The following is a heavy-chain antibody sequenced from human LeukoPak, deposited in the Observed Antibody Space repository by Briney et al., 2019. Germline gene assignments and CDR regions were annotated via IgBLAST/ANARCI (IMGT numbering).Heavy chain of an antibody. D-gene: IGHD3-16*02. Sequence: PSETLSLTCTVSGGSISSGSYYWSWIRQPAGKGLEWIGRIYTSGSTNYNPSLKSRVTISVDTSKNQFSLKLSSVTAADTAVYYRARVLYYDYVWGSYRSPRNWFDPWGQGTLVTVSS. CDR2: IYTSGST. CDR1: GGSISSGSYY. J-gene: IGHJ5*02. CDR3: ARVLYYDYVWGSYRSPRNWFDP. V-gene: IGHV4-61*02.